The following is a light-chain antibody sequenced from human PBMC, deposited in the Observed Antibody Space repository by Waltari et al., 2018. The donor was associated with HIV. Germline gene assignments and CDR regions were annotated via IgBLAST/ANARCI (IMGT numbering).Light chain of an antibody. CDR3: QVWDTNTGV. CDR2: RDT. J-gene: IGLJ1*01. Sequence: SYELTQSLSVFVALGQTARITCGGNNIGRKNVHWYQQRPGQAPVLVIYRDTNRPSGIPERFSGSNSGNMATLTISGAQVGDEADYYCQVWDTNTGVFGTGTKVTVL. CDR1: NIGRKN. V-gene: IGLV3-9*01.